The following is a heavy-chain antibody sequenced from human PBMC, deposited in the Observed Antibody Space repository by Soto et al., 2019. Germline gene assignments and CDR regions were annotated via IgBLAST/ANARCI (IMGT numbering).Heavy chain of an antibody. V-gene: IGHV3-33*01. D-gene: IGHD2-15*01. CDR2: IWYDGSNK. CDR3: ARDLLVVVAATHYYYYYGMDV. Sequence: GGSLRLSCAASGFTFSSYGMHWVRQAPGKGLEWVAVIWYDGSNKYYADSVKGRFTISRDNSKNTLYLQMNSLRAEDTAVYYCARDLLVVVAATHYYYYYGMDVWGQGTTVTVSS. J-gene: IGHJ6*02. CDR1: GFTFSSYG.